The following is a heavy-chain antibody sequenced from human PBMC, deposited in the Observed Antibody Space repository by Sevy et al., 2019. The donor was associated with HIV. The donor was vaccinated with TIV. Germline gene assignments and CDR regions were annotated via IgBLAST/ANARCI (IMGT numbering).Heavy chain of an antibody. CDR1: GFTFSYYT. Sequence: GGSLRLSCAASGFTFSYYTMNWVRQAPGKRLEWVSYISSGSSYISYTDSVKGRFTISRDNAKNSLYLQMNSLRPEDTAMYFCARDRDYYGSGTFDAWGQGTTVTVSS. J-gene: IGHJ6*02. D-gene: IGHD3-10*01. CDR2: ISSGSSYI. V-gene: IGHV3-21*06. CDR3: ARDRDYYGSGTFDA.